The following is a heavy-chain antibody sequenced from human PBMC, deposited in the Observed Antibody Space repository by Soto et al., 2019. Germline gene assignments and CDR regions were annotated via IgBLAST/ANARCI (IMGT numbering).Heavy chain of an antibody. CDR1: GYSFTSYW. V-gene: IGHV5-10-1*01. CDR3: AREGDFWSGYYRTYYYNAMDV. D-gene: IGHD3-3*01. J-gene: IGHJ6*02. CDR2: IDPSDSYT. Sequence: GESLKISCKGSGYSFTSYWISWVRQMPGKGLEWMGRIDPSDSYTNYSPSFQGHVTISADKSISTAYLQWSSLKASDTAMYYCAREGDFWSGYYRTYYYNAMDVWGQGTMVTVSS.